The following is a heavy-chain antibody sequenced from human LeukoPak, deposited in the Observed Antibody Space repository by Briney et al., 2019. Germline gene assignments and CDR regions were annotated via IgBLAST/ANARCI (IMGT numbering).Heavy chain of an antibody. CDR2: GGST. J-gene: IGHJ5*02. CDR3: AKVRYYDFWSGYSQSTFDP. D-gene: IGHD3-3*01. V-gene: IGHV3-23*01. Sequence: GGSTSSAASVKGRFTISRDNSKNTLYLQMNSLRAEDTAVYYCAKVRYYDFWSGYSQSTFDPWGQGTLVTVSS.